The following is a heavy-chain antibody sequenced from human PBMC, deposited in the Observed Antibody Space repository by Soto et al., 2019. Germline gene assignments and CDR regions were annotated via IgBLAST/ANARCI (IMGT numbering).Heavy chain of an antibody. D-gene: IGHD6-6*01. CDR1: GGSFSGYY. V-gene: IGHV4-34*01. Sequence: PSETLSLTCAVYGGSFSGYYWSWIRQPPGKGLEWIGEINHSGSTNYNPSLKSRVTISVDTSKNQFSLKLSSVTAADTAVYYCARGQIAADNWFDPWGQGTLVPSPQ. CDR3: ARGQIAADNWFDP. CDR2: INHSGST. J-gene: IGHJ5*02.